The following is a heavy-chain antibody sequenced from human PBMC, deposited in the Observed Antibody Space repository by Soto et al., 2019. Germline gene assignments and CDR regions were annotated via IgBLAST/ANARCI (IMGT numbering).Heavy chain of an antibody. V-gene: IGHV2-5*02. D-gene: IGHD6-19*01. J-gene: IGHJ4*02. CDR2: IYWADSQ. Sequence: QITLKESGPTLVKPTETLTLTCSFSGFSLSSTAVGVGWIRQPPGKALEWVALIYWADSQVYRPSLNTRVTLTKYTSKNTVVLTMTNIDPVDTGKYFCSYGSGWLSDYCVQGILGTVSS. CDR3: SYGSGWLSDY. CDR1: GFSLSSTAVG.